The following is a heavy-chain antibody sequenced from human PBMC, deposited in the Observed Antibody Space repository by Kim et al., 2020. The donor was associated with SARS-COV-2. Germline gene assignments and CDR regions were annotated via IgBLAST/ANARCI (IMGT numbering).Heavy chain of an antibody. Sequence: GGSLRLSCAASGFTFSSYGMHWVRQAPGKGLEWVAVIWYDGSNKYYADSVKGRFTISRDNSKNTLYLQMNSLRAEDTAVYYCASPRFPGSRSGYFFYWGQGTLVTVSS. V-gene: IGHV3-33*01. CDR1: GFTFSSYG. J-gene: IGHJ4*02. D-gene: IGHD3-3*01. CDR3: ASPRFPGSRSGYFFY. CDR2: IWYDGSNK.